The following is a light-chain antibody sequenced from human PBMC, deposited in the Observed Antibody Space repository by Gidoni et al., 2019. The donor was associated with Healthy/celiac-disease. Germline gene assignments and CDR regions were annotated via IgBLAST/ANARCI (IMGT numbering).Light chain of an antibody. CDR3: GADHGSGSNFVYV. CDR2: VGTGGIVG. J-gene: IGLJ1*01. Sequence: QPVLTQPPSASASLGASVTLTCTLSSGYSNYTVDWYQQRPGKGPRFGMRVGTGGIVGSKGDGIPDRFSVLGSGLNRYLTIKNIQEEDESDYHCGADHGSGSNFVYVFGTGTKVTVL. V-gene: IGLV9-49*01. CDR1: SGYSNYT.